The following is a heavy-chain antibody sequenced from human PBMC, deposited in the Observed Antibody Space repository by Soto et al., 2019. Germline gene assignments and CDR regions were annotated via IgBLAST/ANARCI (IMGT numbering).Heavy chain of an antibody. J-gene: IGHJ4*02. V-gene: IGHV5-51*01. CDR2: IYPGDSDT. CDR1: GYNFNNYW. Sequence: LGESLKISCKASGYNFNNYWIAWVRQMPGKGLEWMGIIYPGDSDTRYSPSFQGQVTISADKSISTAYLQWSSLKASDSGMYYCARHSYLDFWGQGTPVTVSS. CDR3: ARHSYLDF.